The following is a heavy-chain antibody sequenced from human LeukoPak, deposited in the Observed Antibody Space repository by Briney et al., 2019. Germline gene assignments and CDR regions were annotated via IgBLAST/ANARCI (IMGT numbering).Heavy chain of an antibody. V-gene: IGHV3-21*04. CDR1: GFTFSSYS. CDR3: AKNPHPETVDDAFDI. D-gene: IGHD6-19*01. CDR2: ISSSSSYI. J-gene: IGHJ3*02. Sequence: PGGSLRLSCAASGFTFSSYSMNWVRQAPGKGLEWVSSISSSSSYIYYADSVKGRFTISRDNSMNTLYLQMNSLRAEDTAVYYCAKNPHPETVDDAFDIWGQGTMVTVSS.